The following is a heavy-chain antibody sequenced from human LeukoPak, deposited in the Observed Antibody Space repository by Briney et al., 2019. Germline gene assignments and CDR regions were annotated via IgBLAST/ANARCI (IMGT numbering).Heavy chain of an antibody. J-gene: IGHJ4*02. CDR2: MNPNSGGT. V-gene: IGHV1-2*02. CDR3: APRRVAADKGFDY. CDR1: GYTLIDYY. Sequence: ASVKVSCKASGYTLIDYYMHWMRQAPGQGPEWMGWMNPNSGGTNYAQKFQGRVTMTRDTSITTAYMELSSLRSDDTAVYYCAPRRVAADKGFDYWGQGTLVTVSS. D-gene: IGHD6-19*01.